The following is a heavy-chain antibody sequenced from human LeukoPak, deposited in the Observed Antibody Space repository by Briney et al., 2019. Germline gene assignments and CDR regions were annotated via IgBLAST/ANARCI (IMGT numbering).Heavy chain of an antibody. CDR2: IGGGGATT. D-gene: IGHD6-13*01. J-gene: IGHJ5*02. V-gene: IGHV3-23*01. CDR3: ARDDGSSWYNWFDP. CDR1: GFTFSSSA. Sequence: GGSLRLSCAASGFTFSSSAMSWVRQAPGKGLEWVSAIGGGGATTYYADSVMGRFTISRDNSKNTLYLQMNSLRAEDTAVYYCARDDGSSWYNWFDPWGQGTLVTVSS.